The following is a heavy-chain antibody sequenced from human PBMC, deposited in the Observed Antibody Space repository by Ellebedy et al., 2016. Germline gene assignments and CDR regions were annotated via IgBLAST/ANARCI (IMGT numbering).Heavy chain of an antibody. V-gene: IGHV3-30*18. J-gene: IGHJ4*02. Sequence: GGSLRLSXVTSGFTFTDYAMHWVRQAPGKGLEWVAVISDDGSKKFYAESLKGRFTISRDDSKRTVYLQMNSLRREDTAVYYCSNGGDEPDFWGQGTLV. CDR2: ISDDGSKK. CDR3: SNGGDEPDF. CDR1: GFTFTDYA.